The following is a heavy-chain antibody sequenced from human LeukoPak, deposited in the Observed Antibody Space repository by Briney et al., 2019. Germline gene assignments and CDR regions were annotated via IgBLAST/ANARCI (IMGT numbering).Heavy chain of an antibody. Sequence: GGSLRLSCTASGFTLGGHDMHWVRQTTGGGLEWVAAVSSGHHAFYADFVQGRFAVSRVDGKNSLYLQMNSLRAGDTAVYYCVREARGYHYTYFDYWGQGSLVTVSS. D-gene: IGHD5-18*01. V-gene: IGHV3-13*01. J-gene: IGHJ4*02. CDR1: GFTLGGHD. CDR2: VSSGHHA. CDR3: VREARGYHYTYFDY.